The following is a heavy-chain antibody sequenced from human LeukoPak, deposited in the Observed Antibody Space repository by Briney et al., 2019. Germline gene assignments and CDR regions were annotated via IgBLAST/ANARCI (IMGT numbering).Heavy chain of an antibody. CDR2: IRGSGTT. V-gene: IGHV3-49*03. Sequence: GGSLRLSCTTSGFTFADYTMHWFRQAPGKGLESVGFIRGSGTTQYAASVRGRFIISRDDPKSIAYLQMNSLKTEDTAVYYCSRDKFHVWFDPWGQGTLVTVSS. CDR3: SRDKFHVWFDP. CDR1: GFTFADYT. J-gene: IGHJ5*02.